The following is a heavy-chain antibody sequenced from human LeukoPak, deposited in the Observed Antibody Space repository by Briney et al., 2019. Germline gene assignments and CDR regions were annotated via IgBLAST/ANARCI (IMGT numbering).Heavy chain of an antibody. V-gene: IGHV3-23*01. J-gene: IGHJ4*02. CDR3: AKGTDYGDYPDY. Sequence: GASLRLSCAASGFTFSSYAMSWVRQAPGKGLEWVSAISGSGGSTYYADSVKGRFTISRDNSKNTLYLQMSSLRAADTAVYYCAKGTDYGDYPDYWGQGTLVTVSS. D-gene: IGHD4-17*01. CDR2: ISGSGGST. CDR1: GFTFSSYA.